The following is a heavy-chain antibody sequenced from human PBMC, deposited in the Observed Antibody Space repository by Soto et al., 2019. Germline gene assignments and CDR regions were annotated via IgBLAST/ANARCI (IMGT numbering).Heavy chain of an antibody. CDR2: ISYDGSNK. D-gene: IGHD4-17*01. Sequence: QVQLVESGGGVVQPGRSLRLSCAASGFTFSSYAMHWVRQAPGKGLEWVADISYDGSNKYYADSVKGRFTISRDNSKNALYLQMNGLRAGDTAVYYCARDHYGEDYDYYGMDVWGQGTTVTF. J-gene: IGHJ6*02. V-gene: IGHV3-30-3*01. CDR3: ARDHYGEDYDYYGMDV. CDR1: GFTFSSYA.